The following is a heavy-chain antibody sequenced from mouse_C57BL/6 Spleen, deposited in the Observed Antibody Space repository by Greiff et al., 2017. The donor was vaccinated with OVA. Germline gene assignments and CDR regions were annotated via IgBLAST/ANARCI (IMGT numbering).Heavy chain of an antibody. V-gene: IGHV1-69*01. CDR1: GYTFTSYW. CDR3: ARSGYYGSYWYFDV. Sequence: VQLQQPGAELVMPGASVKLSCKASGYTFTSYWMHWVKQRPGQGLEWIGEIDPSDSYTNYNQKFKGKSTLTVDKSSSTAYMQLSSLTSDDSAVYYCARSGYYGSYWYFDVWGTGTTVTVSS. CDR2: IDPSDSYT. J-gene: IGHJ1*03. D-gene: IGHD1-1*01.